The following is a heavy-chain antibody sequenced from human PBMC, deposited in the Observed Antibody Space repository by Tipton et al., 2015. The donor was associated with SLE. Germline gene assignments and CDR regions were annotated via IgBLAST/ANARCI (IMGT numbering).Heavy chain of an antibody. Sequence: GSLRLSCAASGFTVSNSYMSWVRQALGKGLEWVSVVYSGGSTYYADSVKGRFTISRDNSKNTVYLQMNSLRAEDTAVYYCYVRFLEWSSSPFDAFDIWGQGAKVVVSS. J-gene: IGHJ3*02. CDR3: YVRFLEWSSSPFDAFDI. D-gene: IGHD3-3*01. CDR2: VYSGGST. CDR1: GFTVSNSY. V-gene: IGHV3-53*05.